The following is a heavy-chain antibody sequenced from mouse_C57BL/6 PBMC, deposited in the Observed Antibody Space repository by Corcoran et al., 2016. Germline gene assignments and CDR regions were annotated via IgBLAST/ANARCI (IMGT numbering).Heavy chain of an antibody. CDR3: ARYLSMVSGFAY. J-gene: IGHJ3*01. Sequence: QIQLVQSGPELKKPGETVKISCKASGYTFTTYGMSWVKQAPGKGLKWMGWINTYSGVPTYADDFKGRFAFSLETSASTAYLQINNLKNEDTATYFCARYLSMVSGFAYWGQGTLVTVSA. CDR2: INTYSGVP. V-gene: IGHV9-3*01. CDR1: GYTFTTYG. D-gene: IGHD2-10*02.